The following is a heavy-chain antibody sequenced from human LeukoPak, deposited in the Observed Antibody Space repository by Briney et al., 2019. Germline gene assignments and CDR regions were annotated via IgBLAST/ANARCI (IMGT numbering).Heavy chain of an antibody. V-gene: IGHV3-48*04. D-gene: IGHD2-15*01. CDR2: ISNDLVTM. CDR1: GFTFCSFR. CDR3: ARARGYAESGGYPVFDH. J-gene: IGHJ4*02. Sequence: GGSLRLSCEVSGFTFCSFRMNWVRQAPGKGLEWISYISNDLVTMHHADSVKGRFTISRDNSKNSLYLEMNNLRVEDTAVYYCARARGYAESGGYPVFDHWGQGVLVTVSS.